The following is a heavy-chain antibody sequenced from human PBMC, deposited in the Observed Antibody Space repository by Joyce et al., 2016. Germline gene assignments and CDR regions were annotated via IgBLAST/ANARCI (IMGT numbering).Heavy chain of an antibody. CDR3: VTGLCIGTACHWDDAFDV. D-gene: IGHD2-2*01. CDR2: VKSKSQGGTT. Sequence: EVQLVESGGGLVKPGGSLRLSCAASGFSFRNAWVTWVRQAPGKGLAGVGRVKSKSQGGTTDYAAPVKGRLTISRDDSRDTAYLQMNSLKSEDTGVYFCVTGLCIGTACHWDDAFDVWGQGTMVTVSS. CDR1: GFSFRNAW. J-gene: IGHJ3*01. V-gene: IGHV3-15*01.